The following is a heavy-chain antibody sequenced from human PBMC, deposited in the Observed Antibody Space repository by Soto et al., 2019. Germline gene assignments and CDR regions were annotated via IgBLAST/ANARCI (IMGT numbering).Heavy chain of an antibody. D-gene: IGHD2-2*01. J-gene: IGHJ6*03. CDR1: GFTFSDHF. Sequence: GGSLRLSCAASGFTFSDHFMDWVRQAPGKGLEWVGRAKNKVNSYTTEYAASVKGRFTISRDDSKNSLYLQMNSLKTEDTAVYYCARDPRYCTSTSCYDYYPVDVWGRGTTVTVSS. CDR3: ARDPRYCTSTSCYDYYPVDV. CDR2: AKNKVNSYTT. V-gene: IGHV3-72*01.